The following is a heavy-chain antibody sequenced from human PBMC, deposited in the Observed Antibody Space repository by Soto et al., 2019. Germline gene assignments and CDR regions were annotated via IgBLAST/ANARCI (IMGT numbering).Heavy chain of an antibody. Sequence: SETLSLTCTVSGGSISMSIYYWGWIRQPPGKGLEWIASIYYSESTFYNPSLKSRVTISVDTSRNQFSLKLSSVTAADTAVYYCARVPGPWGQGTLVTVSS. CDR2: IYYSEST. J-gene: IGHJ5*02. CDR1: GGSISMSIYY. V-gene: IGHV4-39*07. CDR3: ARVPGP.